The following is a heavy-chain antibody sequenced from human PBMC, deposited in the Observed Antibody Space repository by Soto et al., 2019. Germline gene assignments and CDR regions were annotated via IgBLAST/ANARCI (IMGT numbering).Heavy chain of an antibody. J-gene: IGHJ3*02. Sequence: PGGSLRLSCAASGFSFTTYVMHWVRQAPGKGLEWVAVISHDGSYKYYGDAVKGRFTISRDTSKNGVYLEMNSLRPEDTAVYYCAKGLLAIVGTTLPRDAFNIWGQGTRGT. D-gene: IGHD1-26*01. CDR1: GFSFTTYV. CDR2: ISHDGSYK. CDR3: AKGLLAIVGTTLPRDAFNI. V-gene: IGHV3-30*18.